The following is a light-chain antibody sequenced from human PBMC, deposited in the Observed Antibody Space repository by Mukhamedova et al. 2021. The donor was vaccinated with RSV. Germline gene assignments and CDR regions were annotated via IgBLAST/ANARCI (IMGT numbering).Light chain of an antibody. V-gene: IGLV1-44*01. CDR3: STWDYSLSAQV. Sequence: SGIPGRFSGSTSGTTASLTISGLQPEDEAYYYCSTWDYSLSAQVFVGGTKLTVL. J-gene: IGLJ3*02.